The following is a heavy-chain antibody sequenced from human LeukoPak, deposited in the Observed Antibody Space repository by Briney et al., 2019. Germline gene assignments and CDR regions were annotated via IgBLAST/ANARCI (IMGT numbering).Heavy chain of an antibody. CDR2: IYYSGST. Sequence: SETLSLTCTVSGGSISSYYWSWIRQPPGKGLEWIGYIYYSGSTNYNPSLKSRVTISVDTSKNQFSLKLSSVTAADTAVYYCARVALWFGELFPPSGMDVWGQGTTVTVSS. CDR1: GGSISSYY. J-gene: IGHJ6*02. D-gene: IGHD3-10*01. CDR3: ARVALWFGELFPPSGMDV. V-gene: IGHV4-59*01.